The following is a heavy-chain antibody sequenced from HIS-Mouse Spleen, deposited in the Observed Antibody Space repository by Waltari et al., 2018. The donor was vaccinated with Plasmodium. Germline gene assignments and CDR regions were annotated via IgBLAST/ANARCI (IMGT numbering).Heavy chain of an antibody. CDR3: AKDRRSSSWYVDY. J-gene: IGHJ4*02. CDR2: ISYDGSNK. V-gene: IGHV3-30*18. CDR1: GFTFSSYG. D-gene: IGHD6-13*01. Sequence: QVQLVESGGGVVQPGRSLRLSCAASGFTFSSYGMHWVRQAPGKGLEWVAVISYDGSNKYYADSVKGRFTISRDNSKNTLYLQMISLRAEDTAVYYCAKDRRSSSWYVDYWGQGTLVTVSS.